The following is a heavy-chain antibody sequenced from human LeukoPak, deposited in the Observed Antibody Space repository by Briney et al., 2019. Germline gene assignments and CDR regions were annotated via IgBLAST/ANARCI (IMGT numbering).Heavy chain of an antibody. D-gene: IGHD6-19*01. CDR1: GFSFASYD. V-gene: IGHV3-30*02. J-gene: IGHJ4*02. Sequence: GGSLRLSCVASGFSFASYDIHWVRQAPGKGLEWVTFIESDGSKEYYADSVKGRFTISRDNSMNTVNVQMNSLRPEDTAVYYCAKEGSGWHYLDYWGQGTVVTVSA. CDR3: AKEGSGWHYLDY. CDR2: IESDGSKE.